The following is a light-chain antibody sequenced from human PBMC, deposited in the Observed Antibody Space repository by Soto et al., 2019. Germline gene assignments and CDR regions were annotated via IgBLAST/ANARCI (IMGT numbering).Light chain of an antibody. J-gene: IGKJ3*01. CDR3: QKHDDTLFT. V-gene: IGKV3-20*01. CDR2: DAS. Sequence: EIVLTQSPGTLSLSPGEGATLSCRASQSVSNRLAWYQLKPGQAPRLLIYDASTRATGIPDRFSGSGSGTDFTLTISRLESEDFAVYYCQKHDDTLFTFGPGTKVDIK. CDR1: QSVSNR.